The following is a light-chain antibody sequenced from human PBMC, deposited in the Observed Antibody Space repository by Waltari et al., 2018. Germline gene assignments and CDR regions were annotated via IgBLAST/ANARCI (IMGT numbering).Light chain of an antibody. V-gene: IGKV3-20*01. Sequence: EIVLTQSPGTLSLSPGERAALSCRASERVDSRYLAWYQQKPGQAPSRLIYSTSSRATGIPDRFSGSGSETDFTLTITKLEPEDFAVYYCQQFGSSSFSFGQGTKLEIK. J-gene: IGKJ2*03. CDR1: ERVDSRY. CDR2: STS. CDR3: QQFGSSSFS.